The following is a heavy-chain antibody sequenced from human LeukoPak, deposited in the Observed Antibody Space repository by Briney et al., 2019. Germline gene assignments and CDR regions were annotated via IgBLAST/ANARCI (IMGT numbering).Heavy chain of an antibody. CDR1: GFSFSDYY. V-gene: IGHV3-11*01. D-gene: IGHD1-26*01. J-gene: IGHJ4*02. CDR2: ISSSGSLI. Sequence: SGECLRLSCAASGFSFSDYYMTWIRQAPGKGLEWVSYISSSGSLIDYADSVKGRFTISRDNAKKSLYLQMNSLRAEDTAVYYCARDFLGATTDWGQGTLVTVSS. CDR3: ARDFLGATTD.